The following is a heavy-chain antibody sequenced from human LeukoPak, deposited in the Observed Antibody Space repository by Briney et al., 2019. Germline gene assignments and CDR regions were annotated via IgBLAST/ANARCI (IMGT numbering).Heavy chain of an antibody. Sequence: SETLSLTCAVYGGSFSGYYWSWIRQPPGKGLEWIGEINHSGSTNYNPSLKSRVTISVDTSKNQFSLKLSSVTAADTAVYYCARGLGHSSSFDYWGQGTLVTVSS. CDR3: ARGLGHSSSFDY. CDR1: GGSFSGYY. CDR2: INHSGST. V-gene: IGHV4-34*01. J-gene: IGHJ4*02. D-gene: IGHD6-6*01.